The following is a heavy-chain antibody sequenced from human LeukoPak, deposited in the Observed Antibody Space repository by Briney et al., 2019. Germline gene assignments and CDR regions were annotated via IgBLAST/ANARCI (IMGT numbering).Heavy chain of an antibody. V-gene: IGHV1-2*02. Sequence: ASVKVSCKASGYTFTGYYMHWVRQAPGQGLEWMGWINPNSGGTNYAQKFQGRVTMTRDTFISTAYMELSRLRSDDTAVYYCARSEGATDNRFDYWGQGTLVTVSS. D-gene: IGHD1-26*01. CDR1: GYTFTGYY. J-gene: IGHJ4*02. CDR3: ARSEGATDNRFDY. CDR2: INPNSGGT.